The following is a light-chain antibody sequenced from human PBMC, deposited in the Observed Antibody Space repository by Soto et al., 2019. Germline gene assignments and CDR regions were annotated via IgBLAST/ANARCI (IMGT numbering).Light chain of an antibody. CDR3: QHYGRSPIT. CDR1: QSVDSN. J-gene: IGKJ5*01. V-gene: IGKV3-15*01. Sequence: EIVMTQSPSTLSVSPGERAALSCRASQSVDSNLAWYQQKPGQAPRLLIYGASGRATGIPARFSGSGSGTEFTLTISSLQSEDFAVFYCQHYGRSPITFGQGTRLEI. CDR2: GAS.